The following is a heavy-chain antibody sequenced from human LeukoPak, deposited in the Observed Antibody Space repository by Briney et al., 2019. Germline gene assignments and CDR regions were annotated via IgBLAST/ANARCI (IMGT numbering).Heavy chain of an antibody. V-gene: IGHV3-23*01. Sequence: PGGSLSLSCAASGFTFSTYAMNWVRQAPGKGLEWVSGISGSGDSTYSAGSVKGQFTISRDNSKNMLYLQMNSLRADDTAVYYCARDRRGEYYFDYWGQGTLVTVSS. J-gene: IGHJ4*02. D-gene: IGHD3-10*01. CDR3: ARDRRGEYYFDY. CDR2: ISGSGDST. CDR1: GFTFSTYA.